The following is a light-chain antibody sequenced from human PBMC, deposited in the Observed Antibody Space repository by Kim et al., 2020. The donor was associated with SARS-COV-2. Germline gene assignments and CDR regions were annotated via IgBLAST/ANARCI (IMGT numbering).Light chain of an antibody. J-gene: IGKJ4*01. CDR3: QQYGSSPGFT. V-gene: IGKV3-20*01. Sequence: EIVLTQSPGTLSLSPGERATLSCRASQSVSSSYLAWYQQKPGQAPRLLIYGASSRATGIPDRFSGSGSGTDFTLTISRLEPEDIAVYYCQQYGSSPGFTFGGGTKVDIK. CDR2: GAS. CDR1: QSVSSSY.